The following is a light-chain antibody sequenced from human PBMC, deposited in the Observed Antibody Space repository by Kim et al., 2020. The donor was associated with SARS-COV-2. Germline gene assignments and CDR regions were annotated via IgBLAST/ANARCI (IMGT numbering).Light chain of an antibody. V-gene: IGKV1-5*03. Sequence: DIQMTQSPSTLSASVGDRVTITCRASQSISTWLAWYQQKPGKAPKLLIYKASSLESGVPSRFSGSGSGTDFTLTVSSLQPDDFATYYCQQYNSYPWTYAQGTNV. CDR1: QSISTW. CDR3: QQYNSYPWT. J-gene: IGKJ1*01. CDR2: KAS.